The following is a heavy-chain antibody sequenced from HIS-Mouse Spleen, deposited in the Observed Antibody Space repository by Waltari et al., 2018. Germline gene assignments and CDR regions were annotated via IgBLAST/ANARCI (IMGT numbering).Heavy chain of an antibody. CDR2: ISYDGSNK. CDR3: AKDFAWSADY. J-gene: IGHJ4*02. CDR1: GFTFSSYG. Sequence: QVQLVESGGGVVQPGRSLRLSCAASGFTFSSYGMPWVRQAPGKGLEWVAVISYDGSNKYYADSVKGRFTISRDNSKNTLYLQMNSLRAEDTAVYYCAKDFAWSADYWGQGTLVTVSS. V-gene: IGHV3-30*18.